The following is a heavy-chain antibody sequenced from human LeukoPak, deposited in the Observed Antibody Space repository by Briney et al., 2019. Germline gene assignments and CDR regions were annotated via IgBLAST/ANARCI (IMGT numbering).Heavy chain of an antibody. Sequence: GGSLRVSCVVSGIPFSDYYMNWIRQAPGKGLEWISYISSSSSYTDYADSVKGRFTISRDNAQNALFLQMNSLRVEDTAVYYCGAGTAADYWGQGTLVTVSS. CDR3: GAGTAADY. D-gene: IGHD6-13*01. CDR2: ISSSSSYT. CDR1: GIPFSDYY. V-gene: IGHV3-11*03. J-gene: IGHJ4*02.